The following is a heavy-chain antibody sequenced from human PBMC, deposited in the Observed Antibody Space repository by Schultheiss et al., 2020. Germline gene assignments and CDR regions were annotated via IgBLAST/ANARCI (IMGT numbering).Heavy chain of an antibody. CDR1: GFTVSSNY. CDR2: ISGSGGST. V-gene: IGHV3-23*01. D-gene: IGHD2-2*01. Sequence: GESLKISCAASGFTVSSNYMSWVRQAPGKGLEWVSAISGSGGSTYYADSVKGRFTISRDNSKNTLYLQMNSLRAEDTAVYYCAKVLAYCSSTSCYGPYYYYMDVWGKGTTVTVSS. CDR3: AKVLAYCSSTSCYGPYYYYMDV. J-gene: IGHJ6*03.